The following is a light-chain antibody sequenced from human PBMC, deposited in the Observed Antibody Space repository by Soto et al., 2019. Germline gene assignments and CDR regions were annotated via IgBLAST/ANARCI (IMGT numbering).Light chain of an antibody. CDR1: QSISSW. Sequence: DIQLTQSPPTLSASVVDRVTITCRASQSISSWLAWYQQKPGKAPKLLIYKASSLESGVPSRFSGSGSGTDFALTISSLQPEDFATYYCQQSYSAPPITFGQGTRLEIK. J-gene: IGKJ5*01. CDR3: QQSYSAPPIT. V-gene: IGKV1-5*03. CDR2: KAS.